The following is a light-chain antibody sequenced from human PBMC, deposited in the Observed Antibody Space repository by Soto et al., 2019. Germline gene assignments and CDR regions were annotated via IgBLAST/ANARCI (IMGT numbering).Light chain of an antibody. Sequence: QTGVTQEPSFSVSPGGTVTLSCGLSSGSVSTSYYPSWYHQTPGQAPRKLIYSTNTRSSGVPDGFSGSILGNKAALTITGVQADDESDYYCVLYMGSGIWVFGGGTQLTV. CDR1: SGSVSTSYY. J-gene: IGLJ3*02. V-gene: IGLV8-61*01. CDR3: VLYMGSGIWV. CDR2: STN.